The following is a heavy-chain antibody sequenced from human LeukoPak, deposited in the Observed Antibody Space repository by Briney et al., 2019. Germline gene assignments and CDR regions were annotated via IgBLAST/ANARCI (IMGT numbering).Heavy chain of an antibody. CDR1: GGSISSGSYY. D-gene: IGHD5-24*01. Sequence: SETLSLTCTVSGGSISSGSYYWSWIRQPAGKGLEWIGRIYTSGSTNYNPSLKSRVTISVDTSKNQFSLKLSSVTAADTAVYYCARVQYGDGYSLNFDYWGQGTLVTVSS. CDR3: ARVQYGDGYSLNFDY. CDR2: IYTSGST. V-gene: IGHV4-61*02. J-gene: IGHJ4*02.